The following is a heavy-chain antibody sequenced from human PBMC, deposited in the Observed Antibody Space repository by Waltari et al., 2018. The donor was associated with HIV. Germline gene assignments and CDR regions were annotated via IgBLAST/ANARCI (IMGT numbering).Heavy chain of an antibody. D-gene: IGHD6-6*01. J-gene: IGHJ4*02. CDR3: ARDFSSSSGFDS. V-gene: IGHV3-11*01. CDR1: AFSFSDYY. CDR2: ISPSGNII. Sequence: QVQLVESGGGLVKPGGSLRLSCATSAFSFSDYYMGWIRQAPGKGLEWLSNISPSGNIIHSGDSIKGRFTISRDNAKKSLFLQMNSLRAEDTAVYYCARDFSSSSGFDSWGQGTLVTVSS.